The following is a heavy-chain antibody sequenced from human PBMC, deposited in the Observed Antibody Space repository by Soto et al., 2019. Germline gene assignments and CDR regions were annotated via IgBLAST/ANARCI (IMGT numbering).Heavy chain of an antibody. Sequence: SETLSLTCTVAGGSISSGDFYRTWIRQYPGKGLEWIGYIYHSGTTYYNPSLKSRVTISLDTSGNQFSLRLSYVTAADTAVYYCARERSPTQYCTNGTDYWGQGTLVTVSS. CDR1: GGSISSGDFY. J-gene: IGHJ4*02. D-gene: IGHD2-8*01. CDR3: ARERSPTQYCTNGTDY. CDR2: IYHSGTT. V-gene: IGHV4-31*03.